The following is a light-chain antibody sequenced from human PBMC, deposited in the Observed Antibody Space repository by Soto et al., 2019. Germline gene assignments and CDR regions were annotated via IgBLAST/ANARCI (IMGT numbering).Light chain of an antibody. CDR3: SSYTSSSTYV. CDR2: EVS. CDR1: SSDVDFYNF. J-gene: IGLJ1*01. Sequence: QSALTQPASVAGSPGQSITISCTGTSSDVDFYNFVSWYQQHPGKAPKLIIYEVSNRSSGVSSRFSGSKSGNTASLTISGLQAEDEADYYCSSYTSSSTYVFGSGTKVTVL. V-gene: IGLV2-14*01.